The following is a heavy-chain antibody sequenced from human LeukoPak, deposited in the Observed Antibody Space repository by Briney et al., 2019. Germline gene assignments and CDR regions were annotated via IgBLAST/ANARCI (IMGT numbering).Heavy chain of an antibody. CDR3: VRAFSWGFDY. J-gene: IGHJ4*02. V-gene: IGHV3-30*02. CDR2: IRNDGSNK. CDR1: GFTFSSHG. Sequence: PGGSLRLSCAASGFTFSSHGMHWVRQAPGKGLEWVTFIRNDGSNKYYADAVKGRLTVSRDNFENTLSLHMNSLRAEDTAVYYCVRAFSWGFDYWGQGTLVSVSS. D-gene: IGHD2/OR15-2a*01.